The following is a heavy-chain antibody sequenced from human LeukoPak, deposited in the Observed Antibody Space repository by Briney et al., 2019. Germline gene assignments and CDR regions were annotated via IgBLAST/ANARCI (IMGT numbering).Heavy chain of an antibody. CDR3: AKVPNWNYLWFDP. Sequence: GGSLRLSCVASRFTFSNYGMSWVRQAPGKGLQWVSAITDSGGTTYYADSVKGRFTISRDNSKNTLYLQMNSLRAEDTAVYYCAKVPNWNYLWFDPWGQGTLVTVSS. V-gene: IGHV3-23*01. CDR1: RFTFSNYG. CDR2: ITDSGGTT. J-gene: IGHJ5*02. D-gene: IGHD1-7*01.